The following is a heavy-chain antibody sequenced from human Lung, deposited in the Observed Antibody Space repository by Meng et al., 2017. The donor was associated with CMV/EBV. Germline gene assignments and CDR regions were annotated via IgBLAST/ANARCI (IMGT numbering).Heavy chain of an antibody. D-gene: IGHD3-9*01. CDR1: GYTFTKYG. CDR3: ARGVDWSLDY. Sequence: ASXXVSCKAAGYTFTKYGISWVRQAPGQGLEWMAWISTRSDGIKYAQNFQDRVTLTTDTSTRTAYMELGGLRSDDTAMYYCARGVDWSLDYWGQGTVVTVSS. J-gene: IGHJ4*02. CDR2: ISTRSDGI. V-gene: IGHV1-18*01.